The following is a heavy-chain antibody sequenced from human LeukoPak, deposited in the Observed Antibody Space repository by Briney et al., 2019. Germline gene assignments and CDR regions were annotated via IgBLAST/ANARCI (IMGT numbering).Heavy chain of an antibody. D-gene: IGHD3-16*01. J-gene: IGHJ4*02. CDR3: AKAGGFMVDAQFDF. V-gene: IGHV3-23*01. CDR2: ISGSGGST. CDR1: GFIFRSYG. Sequence: PGGSLRLSCAASGFIFRSYGMSWVRQAPGKGLEWVSAISGSGGSTYYADSVKGRFTISRDNSKSTLYLQMNNLRAEDTAIYYCAKAGGFMVDAQFDFWGQGTLVTVSS.